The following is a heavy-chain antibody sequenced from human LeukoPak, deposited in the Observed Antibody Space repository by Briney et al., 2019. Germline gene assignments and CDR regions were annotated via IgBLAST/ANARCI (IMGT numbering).Heavy chain of an antibody. D-gene: IGHD5-18*01. Sequence: GGSLRLSCAASGFTFSSYWMSGVRQAPGKGLEWVANIKQDGTEKYYVDSVKGRFTISRDNAKNSLYLQMNSLRAEDTAVYYCARGYTYGYICYFDYWRQGTLVTVSS. V-gene: IGHV3-7*01. CDR1: GFTFSSYW. CDR3: ARGYTYGYICYFDY. J-gene: IGHJ4*02. CDR2: IKQDGTEK.